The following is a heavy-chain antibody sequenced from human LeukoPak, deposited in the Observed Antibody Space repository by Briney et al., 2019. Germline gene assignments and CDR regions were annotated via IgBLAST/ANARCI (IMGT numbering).Heavy chain of an antibody. CDR1: GFTFSSGFTFSTYW. CDR2: IDSDGYST. D-gene: IGHD5-18*01. Sequence: GGSLRLSCAASGFTFSSGFTFSTYWMHWVRQAPGKGLVWVSRIDSDGYSTNYADSVKGRFTISRDNAKNTLYLQMNSLRAEDTAVYYCASYSYGYHYFDYWGQGTLVTVSS. CDR3: ASYSYGYHYFDY. J-gene: IGHJ4*02. V-gene: IGHV3-74*01.